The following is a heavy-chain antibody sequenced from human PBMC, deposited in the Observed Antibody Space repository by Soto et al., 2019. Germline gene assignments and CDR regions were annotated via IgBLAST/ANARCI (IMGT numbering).Heavy chain of an antibody. Sequence: GGSLRLSCAASGFTFSSYAMSGVRQAPGKGLEWVSAISGSGGSTYYADSVKGRFTISRDNSKNTLYLQMNSLRAEDTAVYYCAKSPTMILEDNWFDPWGQGTLVTVSS. V-gene: IGHV3-23*01. D-gene: IGHD3-22*01. CDR1: GFTFSSYA. CDR3: AKSPTMILEDNWFDP. J-gene: IGHJ5*02. CDR2: ISGSGGST.